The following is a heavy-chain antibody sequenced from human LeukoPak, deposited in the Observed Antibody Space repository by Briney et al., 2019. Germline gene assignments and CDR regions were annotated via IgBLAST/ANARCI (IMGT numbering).Heavy chain of an antibody. CDR1: GGSIISTNW. V-gene: IGHV4-4*02. CDR2: IYHSGST. D-gene: IGHD3-3*01. J-gene: IGHJ4*02. CDR3: AGRISDFSSDY. Sequence: PSGTLSLTCAVSGGSIISTNWWTWVRQPPGKGLEWIGEIYHSGSTNYNPSLKSRVTMPVDKSKNQFSLKVSSVTAADTAVYYCAGRISDFSSDYWGQGTLVTVSS.